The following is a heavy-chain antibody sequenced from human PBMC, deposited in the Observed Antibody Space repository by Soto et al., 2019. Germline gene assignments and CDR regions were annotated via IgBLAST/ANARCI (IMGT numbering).Heavy chain of an antibody. J-gene: IGHJ4*02. V-gene: IGHV3-48*03. CDR1: GFTFSSYE. CDR2: ISSSGSTI. D-gene: IGHD3-22*01. Sequence: GGSLRLSCAASGFTFSSYEMNWVRQAPGKGLEWVSYISSSGSTIYYADSVKGRFTISRDNAKNSLYLQMNSLRAEDTAVYYCARGNNYYDSSGYYFDYWGQGTLVTVS. CDR3: ARGNNYYDSSGYYFDY.